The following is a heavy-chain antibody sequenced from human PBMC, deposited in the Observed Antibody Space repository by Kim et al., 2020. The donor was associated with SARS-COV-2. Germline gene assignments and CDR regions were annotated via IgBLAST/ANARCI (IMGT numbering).Heavy chain of an antibody. D-gene: IGHD2-21*02. J-gene: IGHJ4*02. CDR3: AKDRLEASGTYCGGDCPPDFDY. V-gene: IGHV3-23*01. CDR1: GFTFSSYA. CDR2: ISGSGGST. Sequence: GGSLRLSCAASGFTFSSYAMSWVRQAPGKGLEWVSAISGSGGSTYYADSVKGRFTISRDNSKNTLYLQMNSLRAEDTAVYYCAKDRLEASGTYCGGDCPPDFDYWGQGTLVTVSS.